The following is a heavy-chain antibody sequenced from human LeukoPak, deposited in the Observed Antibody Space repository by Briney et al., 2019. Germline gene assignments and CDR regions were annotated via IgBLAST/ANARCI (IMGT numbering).Heavy chain of an antibody. V-gene: IGHV3-43D*03. D-gene: IGHD6-19*01. CDR1: GFTFDDYA. Sequence: GGSLRLSCAASGFTFDDYAMHWVRQAPGKGLEWVSLISWDGGSTYYADSVKGRFTISRDNSKNSLYLQMNSLRTEDTALYYCAKDRHSSGWSWDGGCDYWGQGTLVTVSS. J-gene: IGHJ4*02. CDR2: ISWDGGST. CDR3: AKDRHSSGWSWDGGCDY.